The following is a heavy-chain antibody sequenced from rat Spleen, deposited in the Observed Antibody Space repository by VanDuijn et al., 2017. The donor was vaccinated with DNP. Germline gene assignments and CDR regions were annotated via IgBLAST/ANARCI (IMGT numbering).Heavy chain of an antibody. J-gene: IGHJ4*01. CDR3: TRGDYSSYGGYAMDA. D-gene: IGHD1-2*01. CDR2: ISTSGGST. V-gene: IGHV5-46*01. CDR1: GFTFSSFP. Sequence: EVQLVESGGGLVQPGRSMKLSCAASGFTFSSFPMAWVRQAPTKGLEWVATISTSGGSTYYRDSGKGRFTISRDNAKSTLYLQMNSLRSEDTATYYCTRGDYSSYGGYAMDAWGQGTSVTVSS.